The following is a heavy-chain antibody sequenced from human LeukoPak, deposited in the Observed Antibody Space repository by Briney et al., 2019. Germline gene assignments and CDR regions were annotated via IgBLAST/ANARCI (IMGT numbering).Heavy chain of an antibody. CDR1: EFIFTKYA. Sequence: GGSLRLSCAASEFIFTKYAITWVRQAPGKGLEWVSTISGSDDSTYYADSVKGRFTISRDNSRNPLYLQMNSLRVEDSAVYYCGEERSSSGSDFEYRGQGTLVTVSS. CDR2: ISGSDDST. CDR3: GEERSSSGSDFEY. V-gene: IGHV3-23*01. D-gene: IGHD3-10*01. J-gene: IGHJ4*02.